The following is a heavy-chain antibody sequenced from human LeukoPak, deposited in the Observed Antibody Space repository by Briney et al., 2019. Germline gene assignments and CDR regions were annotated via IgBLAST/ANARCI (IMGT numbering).Heavy chain of an antibody. V-gene: IGHV1-8*01. D-gene: IGHD3-22*01. J-gene: IGHJ3*02. Sequence: ASVKVSCKASGYTFTSYDINWVRQATGQGLEWMGWMNPNSGNTGYAQKFQGRVTMTGNTSISTAYMELSSLRSEDTAVYYCWCGSYYYDSRSQDDAFDIWGQGTMVTVSS. CDR3: WCGSYYYDSRSQDDAFDI. CDR1: GYTFTSYD. CDR2: MNPNSGNT.